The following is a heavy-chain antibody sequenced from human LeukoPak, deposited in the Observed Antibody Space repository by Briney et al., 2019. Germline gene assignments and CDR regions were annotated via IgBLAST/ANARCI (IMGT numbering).Heavy chain of an antibody. CDR3: ADSDGYYYDV. Sequence: GGSLRLSCVASGFTPGFTFSYYAMHWVRQAPGKGLEWVAFISNDGDNRYFADSVKGRFTISRDNSKNTVYLQMNSLGAEDTAVYYCADSDGYYYDVWGQGTLVTVS. CDR2: ISNDGDNR. V-gene: IGHV3-30-3*01. CDR1: GFTPGFTFSYYA. D-gene: IGHD5-24*01. J-gene: IGHJ4*02.